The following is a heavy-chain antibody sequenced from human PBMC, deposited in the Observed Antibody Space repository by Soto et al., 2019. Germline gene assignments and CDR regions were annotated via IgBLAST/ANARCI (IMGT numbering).Heavy chain of an antibody. V-gene: IGHV4-34*01. CDR1: GGSFSGYY. CDR2: INHSGST. Sequence: QVQLQQWGAGLLKPSETLSLTCAVYGGSFSGYYWSWIRQPPGKGLEWIGEINHSGSTNYNPSLKSRVTISVDTSKNQFSLKLSSVTAADTAVYYCARGPAYYDFWSGYYMVYWGQGTLVTVSS. J-gene: IGHJ4*02. CDR3: ARGPAYYDFWSGYYMVY. D-gene: IGHD3-3*01.